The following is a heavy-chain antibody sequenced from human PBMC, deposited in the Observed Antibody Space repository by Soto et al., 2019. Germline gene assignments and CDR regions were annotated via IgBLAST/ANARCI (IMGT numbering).Heavy chain of an antibody. CDR2: IYSGGST. J-gene: IGHJ4*02. Sequence: EVQLVESGGGLVQPGGSLRLSCAASGFTVSTKYMSWVRQAPGKGLEWVSVIYSGGSTFYADSVRGRFTISRDNSKNTVNLQMNSLRAEDTAVYYCARSPWAADYWGQGTLVTGSS. V-gene: IGHV3-66*01. CDR1: GFTVSTKY. CDR3: ARSPWAADY. D-gene: IGHD1-26*01.